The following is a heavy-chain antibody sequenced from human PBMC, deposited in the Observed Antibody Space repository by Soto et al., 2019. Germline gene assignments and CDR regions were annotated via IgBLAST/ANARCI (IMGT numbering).Heavy chain of an antibody. Sequence: ASETLSLTCAVYGVSFSGYYWGWIRQPPGKGLEWIGEINHSGSTNYNPSLKSRVTISVDTSKNQFSLKLSSVTAADTAVYYCARLRGGYGYGYYYYGMDVWGQGTTVTVSS. J-gene: IGHJ6*02. CDR2: INHSGST. CDR1: GVSFSGYY. D-gene: IGHD5-18*01. CDR3: ARLRGGYGYGYYYYGMDV. V-gene: IGHV4-34*01.